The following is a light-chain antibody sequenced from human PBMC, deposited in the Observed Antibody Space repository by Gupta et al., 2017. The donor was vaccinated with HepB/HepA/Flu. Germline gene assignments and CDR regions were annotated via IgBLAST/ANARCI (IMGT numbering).Light chain of an antibody. CDR2: SNN. J-gene: IGLJ2*01. Sequence: QSVLTQPLSASGTPGQRFTISCSGSSSNIGSNTVNWYHQSPGTAPKLLIYSNNPRPSGVPDRFTGSKSGTSASLAISGLQSEDEADYYCAAWDDSLNGVVYGGGTKLTVL. V-gene: IGLV1-44*01. CDR1: SSNIGSNT. CDR3: AAWDDSLNGVV.